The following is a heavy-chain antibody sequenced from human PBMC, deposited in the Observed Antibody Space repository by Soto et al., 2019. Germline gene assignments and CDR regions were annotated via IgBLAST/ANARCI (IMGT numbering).Heavy chain of an antibody. V-gene: IGHV3-23*01. J-gene: IGHJ6*02. CDR2: ISGSGGST. CDR1: GFTFSSYA. CDR3: AKERWEGYGM. Sequence: EVQLLESGGGLVQPGGSLRLSCAASGFTFSSYAMSGVRQAQGRGLEWVSTISGSGGSTYYADSVKGRFTISRDNSKNTLYLQMNTLRAEDTAVYYCAKERWEGYGMGGQGTTVTVSS. D-gene: IGHD1-26*01.